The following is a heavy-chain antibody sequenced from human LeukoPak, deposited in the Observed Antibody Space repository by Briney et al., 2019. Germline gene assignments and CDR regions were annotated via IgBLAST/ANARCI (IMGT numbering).Heavy chain of an antibody. CDR3: ARAHSSGWYYFDY. CDR2: ISGSGGST. V-gene: IGHV3-23*01. CDR1: GFTFSSYA. D-gene: IGHD6-19*01. J-gene: IGHJ4*02. Sequence: GGSLRLSCAASGFTFSSYAMSWVRQAPGKGLEWVSAISGSGGSTYYADSVKGRFTISRDNSKNTMYLQMNSLRAEDTAVYYCARAHSSGWYYFDYWGQGTLVTVSS.